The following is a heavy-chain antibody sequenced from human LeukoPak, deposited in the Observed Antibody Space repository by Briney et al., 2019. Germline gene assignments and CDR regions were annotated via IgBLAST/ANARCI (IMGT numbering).Heavy chain of an antibody. J-gene: IGHJ4*02. V-gene: IGHV3-23*01. CDR2: ISGSGGST. D-gene: IGHD3-10*01. CDR1: GFTFSSYA. CDR3: AKQTTFPGSYHLANFDY. Sequence: GGSLRLSCAASGFTFSSYAMGWFRQAPGRGLEGVSAISGSGGSTYYADSVKGRFTISRDNSKNTLYLQMNSLRAEDTAVYYCAKQTTFPGSYHLANFDYWGQGTLVTVSS.